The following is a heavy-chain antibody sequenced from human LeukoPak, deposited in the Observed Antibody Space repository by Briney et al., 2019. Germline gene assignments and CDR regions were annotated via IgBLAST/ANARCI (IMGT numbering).Heavy chain of an antibody. CDR1: GFTFSGYA. J-gene: IGHJ4*02. Sequence: GGSLRLSCAASGFTFSGYAMSWVRQAPGKGLEWVSLITGSGATTYYADSVRGRFTVSRDNSKNMVYLQMNSLRAEDTAVYYCARDLGSCSGDACYSSYFDSWGQGTLVAVSS. D-gene: IGHD2-15*01. CDR2: ITGSGATT. V-gene: IGHV3-23*01. CDR3: ARDLGSCSGDACYSSYFDS.